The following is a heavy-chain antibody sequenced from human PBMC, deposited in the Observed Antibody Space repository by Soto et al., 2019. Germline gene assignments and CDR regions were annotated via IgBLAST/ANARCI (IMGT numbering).Heavy chain of an antibody. CDR2: IYYSGST. Sequence: PSETLSLTCTVSGGSISSYYWSWIRQPPGKGLEWIGYIYYSGSTNYNPSLKSRVTISVDTSKNQFSLKLSSVTAADTAVYYCARQRANRATEFDYWGQGTLVTVSS. V-gene: IGHV4-59*08. CDR3: ARQRANRATEFDY. CDR1: GGSISSYY. J-gene: IGHJ4*02.